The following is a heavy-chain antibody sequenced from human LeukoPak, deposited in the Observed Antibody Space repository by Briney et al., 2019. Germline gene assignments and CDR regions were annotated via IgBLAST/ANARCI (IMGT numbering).Heavy chain of an antibody. Sequence: RSLRLSCAASGFSFSAYGVHWVRQAPGKGLEWVAVIWCDGSSKDYADSVKGRFTLSRDNSKNTLYLQMNSLTVEDTAVYYCARSQSSSLIDYWGQGTLVTVSS. CDR1: GFSFSAYG. CDR3: ARSQSSSLIDY. D-gene: IGHD6-13*01. V-gene: IGHV3-33*01. CDR2: IWCDGSSK. J-gene: IGHJ4*02.